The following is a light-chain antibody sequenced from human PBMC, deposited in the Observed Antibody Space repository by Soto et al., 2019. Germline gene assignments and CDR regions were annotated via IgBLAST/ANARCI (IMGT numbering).Light chain of an antibody. CDR3: QQSYSRGYT. CDR1: QSISSY. J-gene: IGKJ2*01. Sequence: DIQMTQSPSSLSASVGDRVTITCRASQSISSYLNWYQQKPGKAPKLLIYAASSLQRGVPSRFSGSGSGTDFTLTISSLQPEDFATYYCQQSYSRGYTFGQGTKLEIK. CDR2: AAS. V-gene: IGKV1-39*01.